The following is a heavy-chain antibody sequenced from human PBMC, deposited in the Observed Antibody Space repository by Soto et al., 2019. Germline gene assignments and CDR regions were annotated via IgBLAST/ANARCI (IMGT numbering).Heavy chain of an antibody. D-gene: IGHD3-22*01. CDR1: GFTFSSYS. Sequence: SLRLSCAASGFTFSSYSMNWVRQAPGKGLEWVSSISSSSSYIYYADSVKGRFTISRDNAKNSLYLQMNSLRAEDTAVYYCARDTIGYDSSGYPIWGQGTMVTVSS. CDR3: ARDTIGYDSSGYPI. J-gene: IGHJ3*02. CDR2: ISSSSSYI. V-gene: IGHV3-21*01.